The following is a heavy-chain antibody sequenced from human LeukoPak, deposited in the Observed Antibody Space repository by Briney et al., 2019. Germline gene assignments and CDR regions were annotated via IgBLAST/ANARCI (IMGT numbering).Heavy chain of an antibody. Sequence: ASVKVSCKASGYAFTRYYIHWVRQAPGQGLEWMGIINPSGGGTSNAQKFQGRVTMTRDTSTSTVYMEVSSLTSEDTAVYYCASASGYYAPPDYWARGPWSPSPQ. CDR2: INPSGGGT. D-gene: IGHD3-22*01. CDR1: GYAFTRYY. V-gene: IGHV1-46*01. CDR3: ASASGYYAPPDY. J-gene: IGHJ4*02.